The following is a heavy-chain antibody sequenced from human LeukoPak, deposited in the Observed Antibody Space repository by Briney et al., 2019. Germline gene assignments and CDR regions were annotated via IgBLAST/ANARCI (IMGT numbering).Heavy chain of an antibody. CDR1: GFSFSNYG. J-gene: IGHJ4*02. V-gene: IGHV3-23*01. D-gene: IGHD1-7*01. CDR2: ITGNGATT. CDR3: AKDRFSENYYYFDY. Sequence: GGSLRLSCAASGFSFSNYGMNWVRQAPGKGLEWVSGITGNGATTYYADSVKGRFTISRDNSKNTLYLQMNSLRAEDTAVYYCAKDRFSENYYYFDYWGQGTLVTVSS.